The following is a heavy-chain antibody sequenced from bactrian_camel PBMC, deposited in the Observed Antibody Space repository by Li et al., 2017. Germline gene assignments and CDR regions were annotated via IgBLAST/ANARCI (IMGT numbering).Heavy chain of an antibody. D-gene: IGHD7*01. V-gene: IGHV3S1*01. CDR3: AAISARVRQGHLAERAYVN. Sequence: QVQLVESGGGSVQAGGSLNLSCAASGFKVGNYSMAWFRQAPGKRREGVAALYTGDPTKYYADAVKGRFTISLDTSKNTLSLQMNNLEPEDTAVYSCAAISARVRQGHLAERAYVNCGQGTQVTVS. CDR1: GFKVGNYS. CDR2: LYTGDPTK. J-gene: IGHJ4*01.